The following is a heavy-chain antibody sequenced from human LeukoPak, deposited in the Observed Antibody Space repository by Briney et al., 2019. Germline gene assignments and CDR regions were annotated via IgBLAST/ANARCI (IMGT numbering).Heavy chain of an antibody. D-gene: IGHD3-3*01. CDR2: INPSGGST. J-gene: IGHJ4*02. Sequence: ASVKVSCKASGYTFTSYYMHWVRQAPGQGLEWMGIINPSGGSTSYAQKFQGRVTVTRDTSTSTVYMELSSLRSEDTAVYYCARDSYDFWSGYPARPENYFDYWGQGTLVTVSS. CDR1: GYTFTSYY. CDR3: ARDSYDFWSGYPARPENYFDY. V-gene: IGHV1-46*01.